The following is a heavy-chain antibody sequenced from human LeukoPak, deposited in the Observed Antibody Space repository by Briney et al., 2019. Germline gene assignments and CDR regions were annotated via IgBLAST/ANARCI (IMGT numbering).Heavy chain of an antibody. CDR1: GYTFTTHG. CDR3: ARAYQWNQLWAHY. D-gene: IGHD1-14*01. CDR2: TTPQNGKT. J-gene: IGHJ4*02. Sequence: ASVKVSCKAPGYTFTTHGIHWVRQAPGQGLEWMGHTTPQNGKTDYAPKFQGRVTVTADTPTSTAYMELRSLRSDDTAMYYCARAYQWNQLWAHYWDQGTLVTVSS. V-gene: IGHV1-18*04.